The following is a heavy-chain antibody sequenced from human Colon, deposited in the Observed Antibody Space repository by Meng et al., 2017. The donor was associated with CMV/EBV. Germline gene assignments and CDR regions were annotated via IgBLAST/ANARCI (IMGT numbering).Heavy chain of an antibody. D-gene: IGHD2-21*01. CDR3: ARSHKASCGGNCYTYYFDF. J-gene: IGHJ4*01. CDR1: GYSFTSDW. Sequence: GESLKISCKASGYSFTSDWIGWARQMPGKGLEWMGVIYPSDSDAKYSPSFEGQVTISVDKSISTAYLQWSSLKASDTAMYYCARSHKASCGGNCYTYYFDFWGQGTLVTVSS. CDR2: IYPSDSDA. V-gene: IGHV5-51*01.